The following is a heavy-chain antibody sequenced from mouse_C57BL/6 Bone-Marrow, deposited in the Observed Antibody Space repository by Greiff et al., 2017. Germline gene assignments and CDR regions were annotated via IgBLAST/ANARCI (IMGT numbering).Heavy chain of an antibody. Sequence: QVQLQQPGAELVKPGASVKLSCKASGFTFTSYWMPWVEQTPGQGLEWVGMIHPNCGCTNYKRKFKSKTTLTVDKSSSTAYMQRSSLTSEDSTVYYCARGGSLFDYWGQGTTLTVSS. V-gene: IGHV1-64*01. CDR3: ARGGSLFDY. D-gene: IGHD1-1*02. CDR1: GFTFTSYW. J-gene: IGHJ2*01. CDR2: IHPNCGCT.